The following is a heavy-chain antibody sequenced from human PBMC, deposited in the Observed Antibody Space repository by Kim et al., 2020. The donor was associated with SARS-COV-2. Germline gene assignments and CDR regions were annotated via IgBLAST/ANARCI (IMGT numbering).Heavy chain of an antibody. D-gene: IGHD1-20*01. CDR1: GFTFSSYW. V-gene: IGHV3-74*01. J-gene: IGHJ6*02. CDR3: AREGIFVLRLYYYGMDV. Sequence: GGSLRLSCAASGFTFSSYWMHWVRQAPGKGLVWVSRINSDGSSTSYADSVKGRFTISRDNAKNTLYLQMNSLRAEDTAVYYCAREGIFVLRLYYYGMDVWGQGTTVTVSS. CDR2: INSDGSST.